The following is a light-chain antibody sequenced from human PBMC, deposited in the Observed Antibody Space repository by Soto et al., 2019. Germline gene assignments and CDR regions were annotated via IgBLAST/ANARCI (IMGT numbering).Light chain of an antibody. V-gene: IGLV2-14*03. CDR1: SSDVGRYKL. Sequence: QSALTQPASVSGSPGQSITISCTGTSSDVGRYKLVSWYQQHPGKAPKLMIYDVTNRPSGVSNRFSGSKSGNTASLTISGLQAEDEADYYCSSYTTSTTLIFGGGTMLTVL. J-gene: IGLJ2*01. CDR2: DVT. CDR3: SSYTTSTTLI.